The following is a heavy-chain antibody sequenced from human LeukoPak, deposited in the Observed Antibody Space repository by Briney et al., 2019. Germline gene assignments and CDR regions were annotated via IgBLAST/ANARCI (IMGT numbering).Heavy chain of an antibody. CDR1: GFTFDDYT. J-gene: IGHJ6*03. D-gene: IGHD6-19*01. Sequence: GGSLRLSCAASGFTFDDYTMHWIRQAPGKGLEWVSLISWDGGSTYYADSVKGRFTISRDNSKNSLYLQMNSLRTEDTALYYCAKDGRGGIAVAASYYYYMDVWGKGTTVTVSS. CDR2: ISWDGGST. V-gene: IGHV3-43*01. CDR3: AKDGRGGIAVAASYYYYMDV.